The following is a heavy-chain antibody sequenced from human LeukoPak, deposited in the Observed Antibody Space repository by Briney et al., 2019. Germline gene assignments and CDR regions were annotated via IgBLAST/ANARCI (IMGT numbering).Heavy chain of an antibody. V-gene: IGHV1-24*01. CDR2: FDPEDGET. CDR3: ATSSMDAFDI. Sequence: ASVTVSCKVSGYTLTELSMHLVRQAPGKGLEWMGGFDPEDGETIYAQKFQGRVTMTEDTSTDTAYMELSSLRSEDTAVYYCATSSMDAFDIWGQGTMVTVSS. D-gene: IGHD2-2*01. J-gene: IGHJ3*02. CDR1: GYTLTELS.